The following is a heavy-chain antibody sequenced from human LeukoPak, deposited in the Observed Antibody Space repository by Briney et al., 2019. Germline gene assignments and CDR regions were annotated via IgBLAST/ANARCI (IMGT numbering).Heavy chain of an antibody. CDR1: GGSFSGYY. Sequence: SETLSLTCAVYGGSFSGYYWSWIRQPPGKGLEWIANIYYSGITYHNPSLKSRVTISVDTSNNQFSLKLSSVTAADTAVYYCARLGRPDGFDIWGQGTIVTVSS. V-gene: IGHV4-34*01. J-gene: IGHJ3*02. CDR3: ARLGRPDGFDI. CDR2: IYYSGIT.